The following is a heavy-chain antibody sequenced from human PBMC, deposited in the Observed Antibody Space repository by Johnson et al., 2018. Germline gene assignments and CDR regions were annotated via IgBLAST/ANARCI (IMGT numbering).Heavy chain of an antibody. CDR1: GFTFSNYG. V-gene: IGHV3-21*06. D-gene: IGHD6-6*01. CDR3: ARVAAQGYHHYMDV. J-gene: IGHJ6*03. CDR2: ISLGSSYI. Sequence: VQLVQSGGGLVKXGGSXRLXCAASGFTFSNYGMNWVRQAPGKGLEWISSISLGSSYIFYADSVKGRFTVSRDNAKNSLYLQMNSLRDEDTAVYYCARVAAQGYHHYMDVWGNGATVTVSS.